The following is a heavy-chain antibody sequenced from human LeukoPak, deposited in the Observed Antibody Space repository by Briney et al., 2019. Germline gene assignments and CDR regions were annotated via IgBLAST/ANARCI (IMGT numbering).Heavy chain of an antibody. CDR3: AKRGVVIRVILVGFHKEAYYFES. V-gene: IGHV3-23*01. D-gene: IGHD3/OR15-3a*01. CDR1: GITLSNYG. Sequence: PGGSLRLSCAVPGITLSNYGMSWVRQAPGKRLEWVAGISDSGANTKYADSVKGRFTISRDNPKNTLYLQMNSLRAEDTAVYFCAKRGVVIRVILVGFHKEAYYFESWGQGALVTVSS. CDR2: ISDSGANT. J-gene: IGHJ4*02.